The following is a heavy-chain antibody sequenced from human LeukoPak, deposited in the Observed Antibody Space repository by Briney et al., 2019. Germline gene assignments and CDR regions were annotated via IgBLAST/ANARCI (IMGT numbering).Heavy chain of an antibody. Sequence: ASVKVSCKVSGYTLTELSMHWVRQAPGKGLEWMGGFDPEDGETIYAQKFQGRVTMTEDTSTDTAYMELSSLRSEDTAVYYCATSLCFDWLLNYWGQGTLVTVSS. CDR2: FDPEDGET. CDR1: GYTLTELS. D-gene: IGHD3-9*01. CDR3: ATSLCFDWLLNY. V-gene: IGHV1-24*01. J-gene: IGHJ4*02.